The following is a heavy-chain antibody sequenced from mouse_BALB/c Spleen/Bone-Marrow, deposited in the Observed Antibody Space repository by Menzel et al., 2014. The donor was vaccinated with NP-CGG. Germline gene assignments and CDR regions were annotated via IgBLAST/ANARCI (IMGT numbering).Heavy chain of an antibody. J-gene: IGHJ1*01. CDR1: GFNIKDTY. Sequence: VQLKQSGAELVKPGASVKLSCTASGFNIKDTYMHWVKQRPEQGLEWIGRIDPANGNTKYDPKFQGKATITADTSSNTAFLQPRSLTAEDTAVYYGATMITDWYFDVWGAGTTVTVSS. CDR2: IDPANGNT. V-gene: IGHV14-3*02. CDR3: ATMITDWYFDV. D-gene: IGHD2-4*01.